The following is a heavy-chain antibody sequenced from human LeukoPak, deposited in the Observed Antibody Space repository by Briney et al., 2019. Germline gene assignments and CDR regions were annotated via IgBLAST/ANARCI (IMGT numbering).Heavy chain of an antibody. J-gene: IGHJ4*02. CDR3: AKDPRRWELPPKGFDY. CDR1: GFTFSSYG. D-gene: IGHD1-26*01. Sequence: PGGSLRLSCAASGFTFSSYGMHWVRQAPGKGLEWVAVISYDGSNKYYADSVKGRFTISRDNSKNTLYLQMNSLRAEDTAVYYCAKDPRRWELPPKGFDYWGQGTLVTVSS. CDR2: ISYDGSNK. V-gene: IGHV3-30*18.